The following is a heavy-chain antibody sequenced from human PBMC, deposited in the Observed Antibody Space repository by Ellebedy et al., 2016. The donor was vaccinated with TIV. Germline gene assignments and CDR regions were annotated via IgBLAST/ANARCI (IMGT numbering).Heavy chain of an antibody. CDR1: GSTFSSYG. Sequence: GESLKISXAASGSTFSSYGMHWVRQAPGKGLEWVAVIWYDGSNKYYADSVKGRFTISRDNAKNSLYLQMNSLRAEDTAVYYCARANRIYCSGGSCYGMDVWGQGTTVTVSS. CDR3: ARANRIYCSGGSCYGMDV. D-gene: IGHD2-15*01. J-gene: IGHJ6*02. CDR2: IWYDGSNK. V-gene: IGHV3-33*01.